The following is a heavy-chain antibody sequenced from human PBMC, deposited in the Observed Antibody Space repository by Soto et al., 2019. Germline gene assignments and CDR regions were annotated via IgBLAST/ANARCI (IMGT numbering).Heavy chain of an antibody. CDR1: GFTFDDYA. V-gene: IGHV3-9*01. D-gene: IGHD6-13*01. CDR3: AKGDSSSFYYGMDV. J-gene: IGHJ6*02. Sequence: DVQLVESGGGLVQPGRSLRLSCAASGFTFDDYAMHWVRQAPGKGLEWVSGISWNSGSIGYADSVKGRFTISRDNAKNSLYLQMNSLRAEDTALXYCAKGDSSSFYYGMDVWGQGTTVTVSS. CDR2: ISWNSGSI.